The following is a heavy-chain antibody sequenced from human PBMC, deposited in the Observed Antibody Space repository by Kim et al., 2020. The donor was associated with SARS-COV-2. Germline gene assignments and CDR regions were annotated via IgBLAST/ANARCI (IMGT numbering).Heavy chain of an antibody. V-gene: IGHV2-70*17. J-gene: IGHJ6*03. CDR1: GFSITAHGVC. D-gene: IGHD3-3*02. CDR2: IDWEDDK. CDR3: ARTILSKYYFYYMDV. Sequence: SGPTLVKPTQTLTLTCSFSGFSITAHGVCVSWLRQTPGKAPEWLARIDWEDDKFYSASLQNRLSISKDTSKDQVVLTMANVEAVDTATYFCARTILSKYYFYYMDVWGKGTTVTVSS.